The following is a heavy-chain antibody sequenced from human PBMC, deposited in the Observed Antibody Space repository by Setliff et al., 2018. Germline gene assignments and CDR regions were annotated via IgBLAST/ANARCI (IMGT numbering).Heavy chain of an antibody. CDR3: FGAGTCSY. CDR2: INPHGSEK. CDR1: GFSFSYYY. J-gene: IGHJ4*02. Sequence: GGSLRLSCAASGFSFSYYYMYWVRQAPGKGLEWLASINPHGSEKYYADSVKGRFTISRDNAKNSLSLQMNNLRTEDTAVYYCFGAGTCSYWGQGTLVTVSS. D-gene: IGHD3-10*01. V-gene: IGHV3-7*01.